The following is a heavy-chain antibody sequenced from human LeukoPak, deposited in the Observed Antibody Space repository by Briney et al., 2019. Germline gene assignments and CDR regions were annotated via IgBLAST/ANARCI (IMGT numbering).Heavy chain of an antibody. D-gene: IGHD6-19*01. CDR1: GFTFSSYE. Sequence: GGSLRLSCAASGFTFSSYEMNWVRQAPGKGLEWVSYISSSGSTIYYADSVKGRFTISRDNAKNSLYLQMNSLRAEDTAVCYCAREAVAGTAPWGQGTLVTVSS. CDR2: ISSSGSTI. J-gene: IGHJ5*02. V-gene: IGHV3-48*03. CDR3: AREAVAGTAP.